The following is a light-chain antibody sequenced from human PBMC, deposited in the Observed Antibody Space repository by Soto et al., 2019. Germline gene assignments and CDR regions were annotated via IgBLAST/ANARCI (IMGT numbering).Light chain of an antibody. CDR2: DAS. Sequence: DIQMTQSPSTLSASVGDRVTITCRASQSISSWLAWYQQKPEKAPKLLIFDASSLDSGVPSRFSGSGSGTEFTLTISSLQPDDSATYYCQQYNIYSYTFGQGTNLEIK. J-gene: IGKJ2*01. CDR1: QSISSW. CDR3: QQYNIYSYT. V-gene: IGKV1-5*01.